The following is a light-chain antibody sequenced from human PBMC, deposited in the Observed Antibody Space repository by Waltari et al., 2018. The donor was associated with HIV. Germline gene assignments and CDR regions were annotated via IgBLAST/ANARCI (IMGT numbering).Light chain of an antibody. J-gene: IGKJ1*01. CDR3: QHSRT. CDR1: QAISTN. V-gene: IGKV1-39*01. Sequence: DIQMTQSPSSVSASVGDRVTITCRTSQAISTNLNWYQHKPGKAPKLLIYAASSLQSGVPSRFSGGGSGTHFTLTFTSLQPEDFTTYYCQHSRTFGQGTKVE. CDR2: AAS.